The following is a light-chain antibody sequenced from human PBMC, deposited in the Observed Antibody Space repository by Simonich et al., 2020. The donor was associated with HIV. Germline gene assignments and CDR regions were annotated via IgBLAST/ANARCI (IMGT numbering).Light chain of an antibody. Sequence: DIQMTQSPSTLSASVGNRVTITCRASQSISNWVAWYQQKPGEAPKLLIYKASTLKSGVPSRFSGSGSGTEFTLTISSLQPDDFATYYCQQFNSYSYTLGQGTKLEIK. CDR3: QQFNSYSYT. J-gene: IGKJ2*01. V-gene: IGKV1-5*03. CDR2: KAS. CDR1: QSISNW.